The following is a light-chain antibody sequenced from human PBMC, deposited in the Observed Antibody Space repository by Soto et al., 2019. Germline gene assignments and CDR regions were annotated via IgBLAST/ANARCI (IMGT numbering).Light chain of an antibody. Sequence: DTVLTQSPGTLSLSPGERATLSCRTSQNIRNNYLAWYQQKAGQAPRLLIYGASSRAGGIPDRFSGSGSGTDFTLTISRLEPEDFAVYYCQQYGSSPRTFGQGTKLEIK. J-gene: IGKJ2*01. CDR2: GAS. CDR1: QNIRNNY. CDR3: QQYGSSPRT. V-gene: IGKV3-20*01.